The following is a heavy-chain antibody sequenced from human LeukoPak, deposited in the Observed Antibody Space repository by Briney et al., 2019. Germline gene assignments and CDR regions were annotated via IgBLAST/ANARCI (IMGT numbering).Heavy chain of an antibody. CDR2: IYHSGST. D-gene: IGHD3-22*01. CDR1: GYSISSGYY. V-gene: IGHV4-38-2*02. CDR3: ARLYYYDSSGYSDY. Sequence: SETLSLTCTVSGYSISSGYYWGWIRQPPGKGLEWIGSIYHSGSTYYNPSLKSRVTISVDTSKNQFSLKLSSVTAADTAVYYCARLYYYDSSGYSDYWGQGTLVTVSS. J-gene: IGHJ4*02.